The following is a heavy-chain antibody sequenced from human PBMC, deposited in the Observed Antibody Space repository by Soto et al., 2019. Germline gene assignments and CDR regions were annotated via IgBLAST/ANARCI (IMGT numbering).Heavy chain of an antibody. D-gene: IGHD3-3*01. CDR3: ANEATRSATHLDY. Sequence: EVQLLESGGGLVQPGGSLRLSCAASGFTFSNYAMSWVRQAPGKGLEWVSSISGSGGSTYYADSVKGRFTVSRDNSKNTVYLKMNSLRIEDTAVYYCANEATRSATHLDYWGQGPLVTVST. CDR2: ISGSGGST. V-gene: IGHV3-23*01. CDR1: GFTFSNYA. J-gene: IGHJ4*02.